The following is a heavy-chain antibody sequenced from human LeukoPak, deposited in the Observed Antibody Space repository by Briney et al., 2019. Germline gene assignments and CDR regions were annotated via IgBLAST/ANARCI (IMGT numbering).Heavy chain of an antibody. CDR2: IYTSGST. V-gene: IGHV4-61*02. Sequence: SETLSLTCTVSGGSISSGSYYWSWIRQPAGKGLEWIGRIYTSGSTNYNPSLKSRVTISVDTSKNQFSLKLSSVTAADTAAYYCARDSDDYVWGSTNYFDYWGQGTLVTVSS. CDR1: GGSISSGSYY. CDR3: ARDSDDYVWGSTNYFDY. D-gene: IGHD3-16*01. J-gene: IGHJ4*02.